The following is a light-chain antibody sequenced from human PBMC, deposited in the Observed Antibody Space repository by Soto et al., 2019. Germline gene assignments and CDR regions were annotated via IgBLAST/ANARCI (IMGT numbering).Light chain of an antibody. CDR2: EVS. Sequence: QSALTQPASVSGSPGQSITISCTGTSSDVGGYNFVSWYQHHPGKAPKLMIYEVSNRPSGVSNRFSASKSGNTASLTISGLQAEDEADYYCSSYTSSSTLLFGGGTKLTVL. CDR1: SSDVGGYNF. V-gene: IGLV2-14*01. CDR3: SSYTSSSTLL. J-gene: IGLJ2*01.